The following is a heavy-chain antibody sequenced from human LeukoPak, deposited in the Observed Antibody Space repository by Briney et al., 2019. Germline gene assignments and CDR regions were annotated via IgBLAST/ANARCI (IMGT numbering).Heavy chain of an antibody. D-gene: IGHD2-2*01. CDR1: GFSLSTSGVG. Sequence: ESGPTLVKPTQTLTLTCTFSGFSLSTSGVGVGWIRQPPGKALEWLALIYWDDDKRYSPSLKSRLTITKDTSKNQVVLTMTNMDPVDTATYYCAHRLGYCSSTSCYNWFDPWGQGTWSPSPQ. CDR3: AHRLGYCSSTSCYNWFDP. CDR2: IYWDDDK. J-gene: IGHJ5*02. V-gene: IGHV2-5*02.